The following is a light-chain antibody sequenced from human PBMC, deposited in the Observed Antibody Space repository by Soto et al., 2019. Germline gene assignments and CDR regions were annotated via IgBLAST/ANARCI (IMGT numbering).Light chain of an antibody. Sequence: IQLTQSPSSLPASVGDRVTITCRASQGITTYLAWYQQKPGKAPKLLIYAASALQSGVPSRFSGSGSGTDFTLTISSLQPEDFATYYCQQSSEATWTFGQGTKVEIK. CDR1: QGITTY. V-gene: IGKV1-9*01. CDR2: AAS. CDR3: QQSSEATWT. J-gene: IGKJ1*01.